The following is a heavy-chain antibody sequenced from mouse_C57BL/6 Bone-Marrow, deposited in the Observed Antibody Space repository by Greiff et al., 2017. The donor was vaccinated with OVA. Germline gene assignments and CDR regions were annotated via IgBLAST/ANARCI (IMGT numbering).Heavy chain of an antibody. V-gene: IGHV1-64*01. D-gene: IGHD3-3*01. CDR2: IHPNSGST. CDR3: ARGDGAHYFDY. J-gene: IGHJ2*01. CDR1: GYTFTSYW. Sequence: QVQLKQPGAELVKPGASVKLSCKASGYTFTSYWMHWVKQRPGQGLEWIGMIHPNSGSTNYNEKFKSKATLTVDKSSSTAYMQLSSLTSEDSAVYYCARGDGAHYFDYWGQGTTLTVSS.